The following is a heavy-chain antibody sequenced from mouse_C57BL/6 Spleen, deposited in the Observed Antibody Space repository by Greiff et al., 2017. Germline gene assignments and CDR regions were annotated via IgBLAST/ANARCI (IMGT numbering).Heavy chain of an antibody. CDR1: GYTFTEYT. Sequence: VQLQQSGAELVKPGASVKLSCKASGYTFTEYTIHWVKQRSGQGLEWIGWFYPGSGSIKYNEKFKDKATLTADKSSSTVYMELSRLTSEDSAVYFCARHERKDDYYGSSHWYFDVWGTGTTVTVSS. V-gene: IGHV1-62-2*01. D-gene: IGHD1-1*01. CDR3: ARHERKDDYYGSSHWYFDV. CDR2: FYPGSGSI. J-gene: IGHJ1*03.